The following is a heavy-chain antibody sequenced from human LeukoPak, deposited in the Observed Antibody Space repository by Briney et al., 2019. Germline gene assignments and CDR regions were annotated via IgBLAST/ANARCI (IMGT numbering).Heavy chain of an antibody. CDR1: GFTVSSNY. V-gene: IGHV3-66*01. J-gene: IGHJ4*02. CDR3: ARDSSGWFVNFDY. Sequence: GGSLRLSCAASGFTVSSNYMSWVRQAPGKGLEWVSVIYRGGSTDHADSVKGRFTISRDNSKNTLYLQMNNLRAEDTAMYYCARDSSGWFVNFDYWGQGTLVSVSS. CDR2: IYRGGST. D-gene: IGHD6-19*01.